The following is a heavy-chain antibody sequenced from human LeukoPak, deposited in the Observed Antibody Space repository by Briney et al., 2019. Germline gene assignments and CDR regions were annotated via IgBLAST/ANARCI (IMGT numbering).Heavy chain of an antibody. V-gene: IGHV4-34*01. CDR2: INHSGST. D-gene: IGHD2-15*01. J-gene: IGHJ4*02. CDR1: GGSFSGYY. CDR3: ASREVVAAYYFDY. Sequence: SETLSLTCAVYGGSFSGYYWSWIRQPPGKGLEWIGEINHSGSTNYNPSLKSRVTISVATSKNQFSLKLSSVTAADTAVYYCASREVVAAYYFDYWGQGTLVTVSS.